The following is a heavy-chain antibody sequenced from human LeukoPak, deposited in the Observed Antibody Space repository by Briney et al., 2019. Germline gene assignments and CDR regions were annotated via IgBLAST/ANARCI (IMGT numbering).Heavy chain of an antibody. CDR2: INHSGST. J-gene: IGHJ4*02. V-gene: IGHV4-34*01. CDR1: GGSFSGYY. Sequence: SETLSLTCAVYGGSFSGYYWSWIRQPPGKGLEWIGEINHSGSTNYNPSLKSRVTISVDTSKNQFSLKLSSVTAADTAVYYCARVRTAYGSGGSDYWGQGTLVTVSS. D-gene: IGHD3-10*01. CDR3: ARVRTAYGSGGSDY.